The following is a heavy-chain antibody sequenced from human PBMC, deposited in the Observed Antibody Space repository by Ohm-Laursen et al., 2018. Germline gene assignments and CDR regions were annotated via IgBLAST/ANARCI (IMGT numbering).Heavy chain of an antibody. CDR3: AKDFQAGGTYYYGSGSYFDY. Sequence: SLRLSCAASGFTFYNFAMTWVRQAPGKGLEWVSSISGGGESTFYADSVEGRFTISRDNSKNTLYLQMNSLRAEDTAVYYCAKDFQAGGTYYYGSGSYFDYWGQGTLVTVSS. CDR1: GFTFYNFA. J-gene: IGHJ4*02. V-gene: IGHV3-23*01. D-gene: IGHD3-10*01. CDR2: ISGGGEST.